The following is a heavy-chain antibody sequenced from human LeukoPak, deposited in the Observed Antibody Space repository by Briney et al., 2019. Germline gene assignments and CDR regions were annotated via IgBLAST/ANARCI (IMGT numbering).Heavy chain of an antibody. CDR3: TRYNYGSYYGSYYFDY. V-gene: IGHV3-15*01. D-gene: IGHD5-18*01. Sequence: GGSLRLSCAAAGLTFSNAWMNWVRQAPGKGLEWVGRIKSKTDGGTIDYAAPVKGRFTISRDDSKNTVYLQLNSLKTEDTAMYYCTRYNYGSYYGSYYFDYWGQGTLVTVSS. CDR1: GLTFSNAW. J-gene: IGHJ4*02. CDR2: IKSKTDGGTI.